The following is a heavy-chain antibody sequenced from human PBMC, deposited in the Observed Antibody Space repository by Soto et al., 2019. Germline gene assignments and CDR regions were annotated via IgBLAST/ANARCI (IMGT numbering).Heavy chain of an antibody. CDR3: ARERNYRFDY. Sequence: PGGSLRLSCVASRFSFSSYAMHWIRQSPGRGLEWMAVISSGGTYQSYADSVRGRFTISRDNSNSTLYAQIDNLTTADTGVFYCARERNYRFDYWSQGTLVTVSS. J-gene: IGHJ4*02. V-gene: IGHV3-30-3*01. CDR2: ISSGGTYQ. D-gene: IGHD3-16*02. CDR1: RFSFSSYA.